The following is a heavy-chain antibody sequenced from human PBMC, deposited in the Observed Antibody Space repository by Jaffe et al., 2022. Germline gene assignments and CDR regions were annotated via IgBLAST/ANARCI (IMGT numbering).Heavy chain of an antibody. CDR3: VRHEDGYNPFDY. V-gene: IGHV5-51*01. CDR2: IYPVNFDT. Sequence: EVQLVQSGAEVKKPGESLKISCKGSGYRFSNYWIGWVRQVPGKGLDWMAIIYPVNFDTRYSPSFQGQVTISADKSTNTAYLQWSSLEASDTAMYYCVRHEDGYNPFDYWGQGTLVTVSS. D-gene: IGHD5-12*01. CDR1: GYRFSNYW. J-gene: IGHJ4*02.